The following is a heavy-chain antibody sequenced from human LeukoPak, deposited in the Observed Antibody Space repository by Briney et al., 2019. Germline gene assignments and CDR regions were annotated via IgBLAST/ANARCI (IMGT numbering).Heavy chain of an antibody. V-gene: IGHV3-23*01. CDR3: AKDRRLWFGQLLIDS. D-gene: IGHD3-10*01. Sequence: GGSLRLSCTASGFTFSNYAMAWVRQAPGKGVEWLSVISSRSDGTYYADNAKGRFTISRDNSKNTVSLQMNRLRVDDTATYYCAKDRRLWFGQLLIDSWGQGTLVAVSS. J-gene: IGHJ4*02. CDR2: ISSRSDGT. CDR1: GFTFSNYA.